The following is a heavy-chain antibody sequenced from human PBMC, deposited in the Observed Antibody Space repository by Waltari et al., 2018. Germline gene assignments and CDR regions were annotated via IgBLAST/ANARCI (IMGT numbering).Heavy chain of an antibody. Sequence: QVQLQESGPGLVKPSQTLSLTCTVSGDSINSGTFYWSWIRQPAGKGLEWIGRGSASGGTDYNPSLKSRVTISVDTSKNHVSLKLTSVTAADTAVYYCAKGAGPPWFDPWGQGTLVTVSS. J-gene: IGHJ5*02. CDR2: GSASGGT. CDR3: AKGAGPPWFDP. V-gene: IGHV4-61*02. CDR1: GDSINSGTFY.